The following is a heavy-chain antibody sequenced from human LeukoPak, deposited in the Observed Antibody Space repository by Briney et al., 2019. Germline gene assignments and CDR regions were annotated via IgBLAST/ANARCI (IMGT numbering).Heavy chain of an antibody. CDR2: ISSRGCTI. D-gene: IGHD5-24*01. J-gene: IGHJ3*02. CDR1: GFTFSTSE. CDR3: ARDSGGHNYALDGFDI. V-gene: IGHV3-48*03. Sequence: PGGSLRLSCAASGFTFSTSEMNWVRQAPGKGLAWISYISSRGCTIFYADSVKGRFIISRDNAKNSLYLQMNSLRAEDTAVYYCARDSGGHNYALDGFDIWGQGTMVTVSS.